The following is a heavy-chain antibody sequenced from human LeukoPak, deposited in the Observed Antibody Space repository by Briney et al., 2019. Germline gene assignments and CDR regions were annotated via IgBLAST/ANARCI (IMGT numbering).Heavy chain of an antibody. D-gene: IGHD3-3*01. CDR3: ARDGLTHTYYDFWSGYNYYYYGMDV. Sequence: GGSLRLSCAASGFTFSSYWMSWVRQAPGKGLEWVANIKQDGSEKYYVDSVKGRFTISRDNAKNSLYLQMNSLGAEDTAVYYCARDGLTHTYYDFWSGYNYYYYGMDVWGQGTTVTVSS. J-gene: IGHJ6*02. CDR1: GFTFSSYW. CDR2: IKQDGSEK. V-gene: IGHV3-7*01.